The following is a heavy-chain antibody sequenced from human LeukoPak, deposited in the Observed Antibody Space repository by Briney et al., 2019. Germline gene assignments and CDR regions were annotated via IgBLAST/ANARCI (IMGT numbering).Heavy chain of an antibody. D-gene: IGHD3-10*01. V-gene: IGHV4-59*01. CDR3: ARERTDYGSGSYYTDY. CDR2: IYYSGST. Sequence: SETLSLTCTVSGGSISSYYWSWIRQPPGKGLEGFGYIYYSGSTNYNPSLKSRVTISVDTSKNQFSLKLSSVTAADTAVYYCARERTDYGSGSYYTDYWGQGTLVTVSS. J-gene: IGHJ4*02. CDR1: GGSISSYY.